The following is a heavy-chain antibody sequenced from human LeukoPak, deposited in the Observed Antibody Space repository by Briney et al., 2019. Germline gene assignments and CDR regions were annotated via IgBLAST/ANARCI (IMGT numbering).Heavy chain of an antibody. J-gene: IGHJ6*03. Sequence: LETLSLTCTVSGGSISSYYWSWIRQPPGKGLEWIGYIYYSGSTNYNPSLKSRVTISVDTSKNQFSLKLSSVTAADTAVYYCARGEGAGFMDVWGKGTTVTVSS. CDR2: IYYSGST. V-gene: IGHV4-59*01. CDR1: GGSISSYY. CDR3: ARGEGAGFMDV.